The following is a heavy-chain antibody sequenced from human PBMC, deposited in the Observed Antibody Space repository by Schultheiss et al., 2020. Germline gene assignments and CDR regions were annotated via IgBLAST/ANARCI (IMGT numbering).Heavy chain of an antibody. CDR3: AREGESIGFGELHRYFDY. D-gene: IGHD3-10*01. J-gene: IGHJ4*03. CDR1: GFTFGDYA. CDR2: IRNKAYGGTT. V-gene: IGHV3-49*03. Sequence: GGSLRLSCTSSGFTFGDYAMSWFRQAPGKGLEWVGFIRNKAYGGTTEYAASVKGRFTISRDDSKSIAYLQMNSLRAEDTAVHHCAREGESIGFGELHRYFDYWGKGNLAIVYS.